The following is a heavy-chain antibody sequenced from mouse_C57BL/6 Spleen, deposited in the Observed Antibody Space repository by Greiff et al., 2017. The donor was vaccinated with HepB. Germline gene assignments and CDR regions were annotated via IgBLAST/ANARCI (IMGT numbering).Heavy chain of an antibody. Sequence: QVQLQQPGAELERPGTSVKLSCKASGYTFTSYRMHWVKQRPGQGLEWIGVIDPSDSYTNYNQKFKGKATLTVDTSSSTAYMQLSSLTSEDSAVYYFARAYYDYDYYAMDYWGQGTSVTVSS. D-gene: IGHD2-4*01. CDR1: GYTFTSYR. J-gene: IGHJ4*01. CDR3: ARAYYDYDYYAMDY. V-gene: IGHV1-59*01. CDR2: IDPSDSYT.